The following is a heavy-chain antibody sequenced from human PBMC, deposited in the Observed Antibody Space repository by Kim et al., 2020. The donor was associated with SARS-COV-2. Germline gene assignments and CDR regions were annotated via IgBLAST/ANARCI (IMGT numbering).Heavy chain of an antibody. V-gene: IGHV1-69*04. D-gene: IGHD3-16*01. CDR2: IIPILGIA. CDR1: GGTFSSYA. CDR3: SRDLRFVYRSNWFDP. J-gene: IGHJ5*02. Sequence: SVKVSCKASGGTFSSYAISWVRQAPGQGLEWMGRIIPILGIANYAQKFQGRVTITADKSTSTAYMELSSLRSEDTAVYYCSRDLRFVYRSNWFDPWGQG.